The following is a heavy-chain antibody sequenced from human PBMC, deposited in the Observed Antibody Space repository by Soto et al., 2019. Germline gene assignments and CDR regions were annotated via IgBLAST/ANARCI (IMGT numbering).Heavy chain of an antibody. J-gene: IGHJ6*02. CDR2: IIPIFGTA. CDR1: GGTFSSYA. Sequence: QVQLVQSGAEVKKPGSSVKVSCKASGGTFSSYAISWVRQAPGQGLEWMGGIIPIFGTANYAQKFQGRVTITADDSRSTAYMGLSSRGSEDTAVYYCARDIAARHYYYGMDVWGQGTTVTVSS. CDR3: ARDIAARHYYYGMDV. V-gene: IGHV1-69*12. D-gene: IGHD6-13*01.